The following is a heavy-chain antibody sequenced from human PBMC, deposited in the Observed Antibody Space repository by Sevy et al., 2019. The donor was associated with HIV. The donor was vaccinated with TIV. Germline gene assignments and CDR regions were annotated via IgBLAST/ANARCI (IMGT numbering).Heavy chain of an antibody. CDR1: GFTFSTYW. J-gene: IGHJ4*02. Sequence: GESLKISCAASGFTFSTYWMTWVRQTPGKGLEWVGNIKEDGSEKYYVDSVRGRFTFSRDNAKNSLYLQMNNLRADDTAVYYCARDLLLDYWGQGALVTVSS. CDR3: ARDLLLDY. V-gene: IGHV3-7*01. D-gene: IGHD2-15*01. CDR2: IKEDGSEK.